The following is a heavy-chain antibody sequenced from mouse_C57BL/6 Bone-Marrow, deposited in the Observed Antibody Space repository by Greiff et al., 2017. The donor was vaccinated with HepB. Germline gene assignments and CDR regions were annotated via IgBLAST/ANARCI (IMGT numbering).Heavy chain of an antibody. CDR3: ASRFYYGYDGFAY. V-gene: IGHV1-82*01. CDR2: IYPGDGDT. CDR1: GYAFSSSW. J-gene: IGHJ3*01. D-gene: IGHD2-2*01. Sequence: QVQLQQSGPELVKPGASVKISCKASGYAFSSSWMNWVKQRPGKGLEWIGRIYPGDGDTNYNGKFKGKATLTADKSSSTAYMQLSSLTSEDSAVYFCASRFYYGYDGFAYWGQGTLVTVSA.